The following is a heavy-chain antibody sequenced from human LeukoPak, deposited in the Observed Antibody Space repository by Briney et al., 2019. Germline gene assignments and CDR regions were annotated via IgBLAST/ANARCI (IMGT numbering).Heavy chain of an antibody. D-gene: IGHD2-15*01. CDR2: IWYDGSNK. CDR1: GFTFSSYG. CDR3: ARGPFPWYGDY. V-gene: IGHV3-33*01. Sequence: GRSLRLSCAASGFTFSSYGMHWVRQAPAKGLEWVAVIWYDGSNKYYADSVKGRFTISRDNSKNTLFLQMNSLRAEDTAVYYCARGPFPWYGDYWGQGTLVTVSS. J-gene: IGHJ4*02.